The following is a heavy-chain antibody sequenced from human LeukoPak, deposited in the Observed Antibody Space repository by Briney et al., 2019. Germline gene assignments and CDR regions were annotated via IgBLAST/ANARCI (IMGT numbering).Heavy chain of an antibody. V-gene: IGHV1-2*02. Sequence: GASVKVSCKASGYTFTSYAMNWARQAPGQGLEWMGWINPNSGGTNYAQKFQGRVTMTRDTSISTAYMELSRLRSDDTAVYYCNLAAGTPFDYWGQGTLVTVSS. J-gene: IGHJ4*02. CDR2: INPNSGGT. CDR1: GYTFTSYA. D-gene: IGHD6-13*01. CDR3: NLAAGTPFDY.